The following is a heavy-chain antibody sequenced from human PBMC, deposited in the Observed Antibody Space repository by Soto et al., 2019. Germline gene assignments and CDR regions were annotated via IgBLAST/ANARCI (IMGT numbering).Heavy chain of an antibody. D-gene: IGHD2-21*02. CDR2: IYYSGST. V-gene: IGHV4-31*03. Sequence: QVQLQESGPGLVKPSQTLSLTCTVSGGSISSGGYYWSWLRQHPGNVLECIGDIYYSGSTYYNPSLKSRVTISGDTSKNQFSLKLSSVTAADTAVYYCARDPVPATASYYYYYGMDVWGQGTTVPVSS. CDR3: ARDPVPATASYYYYYGMDV. CDR1: GGSISSGGYY. J-gene: IGHJ6*02.